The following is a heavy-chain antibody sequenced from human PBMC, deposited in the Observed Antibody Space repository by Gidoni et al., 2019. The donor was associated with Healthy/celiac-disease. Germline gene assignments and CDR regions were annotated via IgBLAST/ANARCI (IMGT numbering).Heavy chain of an antibody. Sequence: QVQLVQSGAEVKKPGASVKVSCKASGYTFTSYAMHWVRQAPGQRLEWMGWINAGNGNTKYSQKFQGRVTITRDTSASTAYMELSSLRSEDTAVYYCARGRPYSYVMYNWFDPWGQGTLVTVSS. V-gene: IGHV1-3*01. D-gene: IGHD5-18*01. CDR3: ARGRPYSYVMYNWFDP. J-gene: IGHJ5*02. CDR2: INAGNGNT. CDR1: GYTFTSYA.